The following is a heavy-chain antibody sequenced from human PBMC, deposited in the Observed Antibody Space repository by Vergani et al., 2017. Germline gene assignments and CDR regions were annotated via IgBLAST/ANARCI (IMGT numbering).Heavy chain of an antibody. J-gene: IGHJ2*01. Sequence: QVQLQESGPGLVKPSETLSLTCTVSGGSISSYYWSWIRQPAGKGLEWIGRIYTSGSTNYNPSLKSRVTMSAATSKNQFSLKLSSVTAADTAVYYCAGGKVTVAAAFDLWGRGTLVTVSS. V-gene: IGHV4-4*07. CDR1: GGSISSYY. D-gene: IGHD6-19*01. CDR2: IYTSGST. CDR3: AGGKVTVAAAFDL.